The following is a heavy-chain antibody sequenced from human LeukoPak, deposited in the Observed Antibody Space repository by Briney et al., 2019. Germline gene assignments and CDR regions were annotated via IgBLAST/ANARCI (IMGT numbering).Heavy chain of an antibody. D-gene: IGHD2-2*01. CDR1: GGIISSTTYY. CDR3: ATSPPVVPAAITAFDI. V-gene: IGHV4-39*07. Sequence: SETLSLTCTVSGGIISSTTYYWGWIRQPPGKGLEWIGSIYYSGSTYYNPSLKSRVTISVDTSKNQFSLKLSSVTAADTAVYYCATSPPVVPAAITAFDIWGQGTMVTVSS. CDR2: IYYSGST. J-gene: IGHJ3*02.